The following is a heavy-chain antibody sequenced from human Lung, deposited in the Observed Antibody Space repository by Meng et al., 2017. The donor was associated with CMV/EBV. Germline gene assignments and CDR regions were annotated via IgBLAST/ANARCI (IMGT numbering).Heavy chain of an antibody. CDR1: GGSLSGYY. Sequence: SETLSLXCAVSGGSLSGYYWSWIRQPPGKGLEWIGEITHSGSTKYNPSLKSRVTISVDTSNNQFSLNVKSVTAADMGVYYCARGGREETYGPNFDSWDQGTLDTVSS. V-gene: IGHV4-34*01. J-gene: IGHJ4*02. CDR3: ARGGREETYGPNFDS. CDR2: ITHSGST. D-gene: IGHD3-10*01.